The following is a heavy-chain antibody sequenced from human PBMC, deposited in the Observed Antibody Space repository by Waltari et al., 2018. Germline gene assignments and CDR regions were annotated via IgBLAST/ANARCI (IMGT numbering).Heavy chain of an antibody. CDR1: GGSISSYY. V-gene: IGHV4-59*01. CDR2: IYYRWST. D-gene: IGHD5-18*01. CDR3: ARGGDSYGLTDFDY. Sequence: QVQLQESGPGLVKPSETPSLTCTVSGGSISSYYWSWIRQPPGKGLEWIGYIYYRWSTNQNHSIKSRVTISVDTSKNQFSLKLSSVTAADTAVYYCARGGDSYGLTDFDYWGQGTLVTVSS. J-gene: IGHJ4*02.